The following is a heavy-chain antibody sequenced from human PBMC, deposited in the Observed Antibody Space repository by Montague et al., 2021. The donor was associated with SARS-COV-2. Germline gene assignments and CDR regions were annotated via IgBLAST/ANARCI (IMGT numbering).Heavy chain of an antibody. D-gene: IGHD3-10*01. CDR3: AREGMVRGSYYYYGMDV. V-gene: IGHV4-59*01. Sequence: SETLSLTCTVTGGSISSYSWSWIRQPPGKGLEWIGYIYYSGSTNYNPSLKSRVTISVDTSKNQFSLKLSSVTAADTAVYYCAREGMVRGSYYYYGMDVWGKGTTVTVSS. CDR2: IYYSGST. CDR1: GGSISSYS. J-gene: IGHJ6*04.